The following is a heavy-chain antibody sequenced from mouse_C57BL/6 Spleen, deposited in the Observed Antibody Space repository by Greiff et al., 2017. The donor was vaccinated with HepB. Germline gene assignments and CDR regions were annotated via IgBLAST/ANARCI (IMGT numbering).Heavy chain of an antibody. V-gene: IGHV2-6-1*01. CDR1: GFSLTSYG. D-gene: IGHD2-5*01. CDR3: ARHIYYSNYGAMDY. CDR2: IWSDGST. Sequence: VMLVESGPGLVAPSQSLSITCTVSGFSLTSYGVHWVRQPPGKGLEWLVVIWSDGSTTYNSALKSRLSISKDNSKSQVFLKMNSLQTDDTAMYYCARHIYYSNYGAMDYWGQGTSVTVSS. J-gene: IGHJ4*01.